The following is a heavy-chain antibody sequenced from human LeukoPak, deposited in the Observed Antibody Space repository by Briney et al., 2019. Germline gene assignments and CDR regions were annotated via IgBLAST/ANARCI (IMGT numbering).Heavy chain of an antibody. CDR1: GFTFDDYA. V-gene: IGHV3-43D*03. CDR2: ISWDGGST. D-gene: IGHD1-7*01. CDR3: ARDLHWNYQVDWFDP. J-gene: IGHJ5*02. Sequence: PGGSLRLSCAASGFTFDDYAMHWVRQAPGKGLEWVSLISWDGGSTYYADSVKGRFTISRDNSKNSLYLQMNSLRAEDTAVYYCARDLHWNYQVDWFDPWGQGTLVTVSS.